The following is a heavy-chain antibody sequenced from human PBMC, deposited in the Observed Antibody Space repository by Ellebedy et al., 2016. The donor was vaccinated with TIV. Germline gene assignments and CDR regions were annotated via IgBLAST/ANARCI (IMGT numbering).Heavy chain of an antibody. V-gene: IGHV4-59*01. D-gene: IGHD3-10*01. CDR2: VYYDGYT. CDR3: ARDSISPHYGSGSLGMDL. CDR1: GGSINDYY. Sequence: SETLSLTCTVSGGSINDYYWNWIRQPPGKGLEWIGYVYYDGYTNYNPSLKSRVNISVDKSKTQFSLKVTSVTAADTAVYYCARDSISPHYGSGSLGMDLWGQGTTVTVSS. J-gene: IGHJ6*02.